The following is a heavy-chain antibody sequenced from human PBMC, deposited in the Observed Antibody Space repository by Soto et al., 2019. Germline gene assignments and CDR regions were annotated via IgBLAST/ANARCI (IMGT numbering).Heavy chain of an antibody. CDR1: GFTFSSYA. CDR3: ASEINEFYFAY. CDR2: ISKDGNNE. Sequence: GGSLRLSCAASGFTFSSYAIHWVRQAPGKGLEWVAAISKDGNNEYYADSVKGRFSVSRDNSKNTLSLQMNSLRGQDTAVYYCASEINEFYFAYWGHGTLVTVSS. D-gene: IGHD2-8*01. V-gene: IGHV3-30-3*01. J-gene: IGHJ4*01.